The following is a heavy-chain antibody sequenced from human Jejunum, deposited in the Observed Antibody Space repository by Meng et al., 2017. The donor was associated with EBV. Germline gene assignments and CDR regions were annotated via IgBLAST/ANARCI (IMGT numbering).Heavy chain of an antibody. V-gene: IGHV4-61*01. D-gene: IGHD5-12*01. J-gene: IGHJ4*02. CDR2: IYSSGST. CDR3: AGLRYSGYDRAFDY. Sequence: QLQEPGPGLVKPSETLSLTCSVSGGSVNSGNVYWSWIRQPPGKGLEWIGYIYSSGSTNYIPSLKSRVTISLDTSKNQFSLKLSSVTAADTAVYYCAGLRYSGYDRAFDYWGQGALVTVSS. CDR1: GGSVNSGNVY.